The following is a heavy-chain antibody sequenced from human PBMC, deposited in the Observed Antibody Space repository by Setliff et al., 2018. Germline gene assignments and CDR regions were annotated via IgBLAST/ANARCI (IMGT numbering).Heavy chain of an antibody. V-gene: IGHV4-61*09. D-gene: IGHD3-16*01. CDR3: ARRTFGSGRFDP. CDR1: GDSISSGSYY. Sequence: SETLSLTCTVSGDSISSGSYYWSWIRQPAGKGLEWIGQIHTSGSTNYSPSLKSRVTISIDTSMNQFSLKLNSVTATGTALYYCARRTFGSGRFDPWGQGTLVTVSS. J-gene: IGHJ5*02. CDR2: IHTSGST.